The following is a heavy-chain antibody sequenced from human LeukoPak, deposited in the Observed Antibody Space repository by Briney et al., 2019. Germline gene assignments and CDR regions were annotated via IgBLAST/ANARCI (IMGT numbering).Heavy chain of an antibody. J-gene: IGHJ4*02. CDR2: ISGSGGNT. CDR1: GFTFTNYA. D-gene: IGHD2-2*02. V-gene: IGHV3-23*01. Sequence: PGGSLRLSCAASGFTFTNYAMSWVRQAPGKGLEWVSTISGSGGNTYYADSVKGRFTISRDNSKNTLYLQMNSLRAEDTAVYYCAKDVGYCSSTTCYKPFDYWGQGALVTVSS. CDR3: AKDVGYCSSTTCYKPFDY.